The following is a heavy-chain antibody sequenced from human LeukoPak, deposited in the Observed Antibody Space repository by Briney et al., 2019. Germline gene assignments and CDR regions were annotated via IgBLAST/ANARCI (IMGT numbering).Heavy chain of an antibody. CDR2: INPNSGGT. Sequence: ASVEVSCKASGYTFTGYYMHWVRQAPGQGLEWMGWINPNSGGTNYAQKFQGRVTMTRDTSISTAYMELSRLRSDDTAVYYCARDSPGYYYYYGMDVWGQGTTVTVSS. CDR3: ARDSPGYYYYYGMDV. D-gene: IGHD1-1*01. J-gene: IGHJ6*02. CDR1: GYTFTGYY. V-gene: IGHV1-2*02.